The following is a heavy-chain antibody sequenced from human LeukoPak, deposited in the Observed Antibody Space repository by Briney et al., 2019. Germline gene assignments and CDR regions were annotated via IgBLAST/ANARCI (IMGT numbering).Heavy chain of an antibody. V-gene: IGHV4-4*07. J-gene: IGHJ4*02. D-gene: IGHD2-15*01. CDR2: IYSTGTT. Sequence: SETLSLTCTVSGGSMNQYYWSWIRQPAGKGLEWIGRIYSTGTTYYKPSLKSRVTILVDTSKNQFSLNLNSVTAADTAVYYCARDGMAANKYSPLDNWGQGTLVTVSS. CDR1: GGSMNQYY. CDR3: ARDGMAANKYSPLDN.